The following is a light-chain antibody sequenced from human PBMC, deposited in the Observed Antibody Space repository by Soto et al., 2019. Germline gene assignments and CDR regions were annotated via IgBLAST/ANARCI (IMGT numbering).Light chain of an antibody. CDR1: QSISSW. CDR2: KAS. J-gene: IGKJ4*01. V-gene: IGKV1-5*03. CDR3: QQYNSYPT. Sequence: IPMTQPPSTLSASVGDIVTITCRASQSISSWLAWYQQKPGKAAKLLIYKASSLESGVPSRFSGSGSGTEFTLTISSLQPDDLATYYCQQYNSYPTFGGGTKV.